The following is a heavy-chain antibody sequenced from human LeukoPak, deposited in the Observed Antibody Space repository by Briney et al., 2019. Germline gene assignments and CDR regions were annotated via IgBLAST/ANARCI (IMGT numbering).Heavy chain of an antibody. CDR3: ARGIYYGSGSYYRLGFRFDP. V-gene: IGHV4-34*01. CDR2: INHSGST. Sequence: PSETLSLTCAVYGGSFSGYYWSWIRQPPGKGLEWIGEINHSGSTNYNPSLKSRVTISVDTSKNQFSLKLSSVTAADTAVYYCARGIYYGSGSYYRLGFRFDPWGQGTLVTVSS. CDR1: GGSFSGYY. J-gene: IGHJ5*02. D-gene: IGHD3-10*01.